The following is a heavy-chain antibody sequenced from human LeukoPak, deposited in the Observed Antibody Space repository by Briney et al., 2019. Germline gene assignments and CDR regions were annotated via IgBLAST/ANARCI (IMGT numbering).Heavy chain of an antibody. D-gene: IGHD3-9*01. Sequence: GGSLRLSCAASGFTFSIYSMNWVRQAPGKGLEWTSYISSRGGSIYYADSLKGRFTISRDNANNSLYLQMNSLRAEDTAVYYCARGAMTGRGAFDIWGQGTMVTVSS. CDR1: GFTFSIYS. CDR2: ISSRGGSI. V-gene: IGHV3-48*04. J-gene: IGHJ3*02. CDR3: ARGAMTGRGAFDI.